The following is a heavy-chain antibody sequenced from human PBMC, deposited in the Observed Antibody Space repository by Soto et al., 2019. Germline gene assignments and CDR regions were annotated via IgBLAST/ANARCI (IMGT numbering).Heavy chain of an antibody. Sequence: GGSLRLSCAASGFTFSNAWMSWVRQAPGKGLEWVGRIKSKTDGGTTDYAAPVKCRFTISRDDSKNTLYLQMNSMKTEDTAVYYCTTEMGATINDCYGMDVWGQGTTVTVSS. CDR3: TTEMGATINDCYGMDV. V-gene: IGHV3-15*01. J-gene: IGHJ6*02. D-gene: IGHD1-26*01. CDR1: GFTFSNAW. CDR2: IKSKTDGGTT.